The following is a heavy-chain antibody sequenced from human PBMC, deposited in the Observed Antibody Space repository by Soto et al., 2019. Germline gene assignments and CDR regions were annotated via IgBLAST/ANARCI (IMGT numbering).Heavy chain of an antibody. CDR3: AKYGLGNCYDH. V-gene: IGHV3-23*01. Sequence: EVQLLESGGDLVQPGGSLRLSCVASGFTFSGYGMTWVRQAPGKGLEWLSSIIGSDGSTHYTDSVKGRFTISRDNSKNTVYLQMNSLRADDTAVYYCAKYGLGNCYDHWGQGTLVTVSS. J-gene: IGHJ4*02. CDR1: GFTFSGYG. D-gene: IGHD3-10*01. CDR2: IIGSDGST.